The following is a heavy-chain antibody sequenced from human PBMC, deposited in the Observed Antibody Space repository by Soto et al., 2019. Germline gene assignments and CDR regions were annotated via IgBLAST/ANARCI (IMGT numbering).Heavy chain of an antibody. J-gene: IGHJ3*02. D-gene: IGHD3-16*01. CDR1: GYTFTSYA. CDR2: INAGNGNT. V-gene: IGHV1-3*01. CDR3: AVVMGVAMITFGGASDDAFDI. Sequence: VQLVQSGAGVKKPGASVKVSCKASGYTFTSYAMHWVRQAPGQRLEWMGWINAGNGNTKYSQKFQVRVTITRDTSACTAYMELSSLRSEDPAVYYCAVVMGVAMITFGGASDDAFDIWGQGTMVTVSS.